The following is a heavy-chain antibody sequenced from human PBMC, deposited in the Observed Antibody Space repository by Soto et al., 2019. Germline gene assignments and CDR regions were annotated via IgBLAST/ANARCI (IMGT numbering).Heavy chain of an antibody. D-gene: IGHD2-15*01. V-gene: IGHV3-48*03. J-gene: IGHJ6*02. Sequence: VGSLRLSCAASGFTFSSYEMNWVRQAPGKGLEWVSYISSSGSTIYYADSVKGRFTISRDNAKNSLYLQMNSLRAEDTAVYYCARAEDIVSGMDVWGQGTTVTVSS. CDR3: ARAEDIVSGMDV. CDR2: ISSSGSTI. CDR1: GFTFSSYE.